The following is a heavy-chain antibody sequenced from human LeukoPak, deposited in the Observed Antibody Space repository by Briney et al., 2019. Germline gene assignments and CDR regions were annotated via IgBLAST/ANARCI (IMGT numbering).Heavy chain of an antibody. D-gene: IGHD3-22*01. Sequence: GGSLRLSCAASGFAFSSYAMHWVRQAPGKGLEWVAIISYDGITESYSDSVKGRFTISRDNFKNTLYLQMNSLRGEDTAVYYCATESHNYYDNAAFDYWGQGTLVTVSS. J-gene: IGHJ4*02. CDR3: ATESHNYYDNAAFDY. CDR1: GFAFSSYA. V-gene: IGHV3-30*04. CDR2: ISYDGITE.